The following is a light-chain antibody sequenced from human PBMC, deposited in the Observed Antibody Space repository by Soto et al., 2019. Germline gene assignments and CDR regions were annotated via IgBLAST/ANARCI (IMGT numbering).Light chain of an antibody. CDR3: QQYDGYPWT. J-gene: IGKJ1*01. CDR1: QSISGW. Sequence: DIQMTQSPSTLSASVGDRVTITCRASQSISGWLAWHQQKPGRAPQVLIYEASRLESGVPSRISGSVSGTEFTLTISSLQPDDFATYYCQQYDGYPWTFGQGTKVEVK. V-gene: IGKV1-5*03. CDR2: EAS.